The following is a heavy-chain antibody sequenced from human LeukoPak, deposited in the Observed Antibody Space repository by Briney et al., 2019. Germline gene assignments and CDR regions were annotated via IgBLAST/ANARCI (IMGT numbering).Heavy chain of an antibody. V-gene: IGHV3-23*01. CDR2: ISGSGGST. D-gene: IGHD1-1*01. CDR1: GFTFSSYA. Sequence: PGGSLRLSCAASGFTFSSYAMSWVRQAPGKGLEWVSAISGSGGSTYYADSVKGRFTISRDNYKNTLYLQMKSLRAEDTAVYYCAKEWMGGTTGQYYYYGMDVWGQGTTVTVSS. CDR3: AKEWMGGTTGQYYYYGMDV. J-gene: IGHJ6*02.